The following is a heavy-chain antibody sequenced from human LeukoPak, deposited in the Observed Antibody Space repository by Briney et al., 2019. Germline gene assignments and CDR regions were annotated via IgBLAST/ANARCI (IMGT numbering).Heavy chain of an antibody. CDR2: IKQDGSEK. V-gene: IGHV3-7*01. CDR3: ARVGRYYDSSGYYYSAAFDI. CDR1: GFTFSSYW. D-gene: IGHD3-22*01. J-gene: IGHJ3*02. Sequence: PGGSLRLSCAASGFTFSSYWMSWVRQAPGKGLEWVANIKQDGSEKYYVDSVKGRFTISRDNAKNSLYLQMNSLRAEDTAVYYCARVGRYYDSSGYYYSAAFDIWGQGTMVTVSS.